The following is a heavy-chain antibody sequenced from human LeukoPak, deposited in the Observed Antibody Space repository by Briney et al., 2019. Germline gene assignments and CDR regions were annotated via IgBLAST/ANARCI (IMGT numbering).Heavy chain of an antibody. Sequence: GRSLRLSCAASGFTFSSYGMHWVRQAPGKGLEWVAVISYDGSNKYYADSVKGRFTISRDNSKNTLYLQMNSLRAEDTAVYYCARDSRLRQWVVDYYYGMDVWGQGTTVTVSS. D-gene: IGHD4-17*01. CDR3: ARDSRLRQWVVDYYYGMDV. V-gene: IGHV3-30*03. CDR2: ISYDGSNK. CDR1: GFTFSSYG. J-gene: IGHJ6*02.